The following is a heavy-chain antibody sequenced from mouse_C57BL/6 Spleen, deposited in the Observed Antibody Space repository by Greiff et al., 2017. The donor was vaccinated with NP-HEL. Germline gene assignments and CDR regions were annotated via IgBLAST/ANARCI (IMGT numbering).Heavy chain of an antibody. D-gene: IGHD4-1*01. CDR1: GFSLTSFG. Sequence: VQLQQSGPGLVQPSKSLSITCTVSGFSLTSFGVHWVRQSPGTGLEWLGVIWRGGSTDYNAAFMSRRSITKDNSKSQVCFKMNILQADDTAIYYCAKEPGTDWYFDVWGTGTTVTVSS. V-gene: IGHV2-5*01. J-gene: IGHJ1*03. CDR3: AKEPGTDWYFDV. CDR2: IWRGGST.